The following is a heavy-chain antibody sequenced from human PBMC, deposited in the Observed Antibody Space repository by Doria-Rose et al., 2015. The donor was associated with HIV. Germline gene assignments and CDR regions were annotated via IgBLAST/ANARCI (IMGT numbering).Heavy chain of an antibody. CDR3: ARIKSSRWYHKYYFYF. D-gene: IGHD6-13*01. V-gene: IGHV2-26*01. CDR2: IFSDDER. Sequence: QITLKESGPVLVKPTETLTLTCTVSGVSLSSPGMGVSWIRQPPAKALEWLAHIFSDDERSYKTSLRSRLSISRGTSKRQVVLTMPDLDPVDTATYYCARIKSSRWYHKYYFYFWGQGTLVMVSA. J-gene: IGHJ4*02. CDR1: GVSLSSPGMG.